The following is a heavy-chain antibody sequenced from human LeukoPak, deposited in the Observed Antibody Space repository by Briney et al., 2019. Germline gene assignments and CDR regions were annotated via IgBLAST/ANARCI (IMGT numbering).Heavy chain of an antibody. V-gene: IGHV3-23*05. Sequence: RSLRLSCVASVFTYSVTLVRQAPGKGLHWVSSISSMGASTYYADSLKGRFTMSRDNSKHTVSLQMNSLGAADPALYYCAAPSTGGYLECAPLDCWGQGTLVTVSS. CDR3: AAPSTGGYLECAPLDC. CDR1: VFTYS. CDR2: ISSMGAST. J-gene: IGHJ4*02. D-gene: IGHD3-3*01.